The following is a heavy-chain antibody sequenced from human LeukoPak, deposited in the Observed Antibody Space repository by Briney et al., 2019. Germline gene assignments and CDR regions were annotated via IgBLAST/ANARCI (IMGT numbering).Heavy chain of an antibody. J-gene: IGHJ3*02. CDR2: ISSSSSYI. D-gene: IGHD6-19*01. V-gene: IGHV3-21*01. CDR3: ARLEEQWLTNDAFDI. Sequence: GVSLRLSCAASGFTFSSYSKNWVRQAPGKGLEWVSSISSSSSYIYYADSVKGRFTISRDNAKNSLYLQMNSLRAEDTAVYYCARLEEQWLTNDAFDIWGQGTMVTVSS. CDR1: GFTFSSYS.